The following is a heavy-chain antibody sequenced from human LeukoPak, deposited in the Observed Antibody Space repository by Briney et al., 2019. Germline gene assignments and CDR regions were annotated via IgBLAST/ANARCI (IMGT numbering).Heavy chain of an antibody. D-gene: IGHD6-19*01. Sequence: GASVKVSCKASGYTLTSFAMHWVRQAPGQRLEWMGRINAANGNAAYSQKFQGRVIITTDTSANTAYMELSSLRSEDTVVYYCARDGKHIAVPGVRYPMDVWGQGTAVTVSS. CDR3: ARDGKHIAVPGVRYPMDV. CDR2: INAANGNA. V-gene: IGHV1-3*01. J-gene: IGHJ6*02. CDR1: GYTLTSFA.